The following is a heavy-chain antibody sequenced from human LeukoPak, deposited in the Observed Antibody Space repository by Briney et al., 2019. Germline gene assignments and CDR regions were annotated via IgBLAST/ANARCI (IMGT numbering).Heavy chain of an antibody. CDR3: ARFSQYYDSPTHYLDY. CDR1: GGSISSYY. Sequence: SETLSLTCTVSGGSISSYYWSWIRQPAGKGLEWIGRIYTSGSTNYNPSLKSRVTMSVDTSKNQFSLKLSSVTAADTAVYYCARFSQYYDSPTHYLDYWGQGILVTVSS. V-gene: IGHV4-4*07. J-gene: IGHJ4*02. CDR2: IYTSGST. D-gene: IGHD2/OR15-2a*01.